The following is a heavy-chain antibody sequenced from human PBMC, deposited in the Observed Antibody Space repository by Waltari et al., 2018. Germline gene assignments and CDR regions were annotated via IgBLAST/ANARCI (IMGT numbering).Heavy chain of an antibody. CDR1: GGSFSGYY. J-gene: IGHJ6*02. CDR2: INHAGYT. Sequence: QVQLQQWGAGLLQSSETLSLTCAVYGGSFSGYYWGWVRQPPGKGLEGIGEINHAGYTNHNPSFRSRVTMSADTSKSQFSLKLNSVTAADTAVYYCVRLEDCTGPGGHCYSGDPFALDVWGQGTTVTVSS. CDR3: VRLEDCTGPGGHCYSGDPFALDV. V-gene: IGHV4-34*02. D-gene: IGHD2-15*01.